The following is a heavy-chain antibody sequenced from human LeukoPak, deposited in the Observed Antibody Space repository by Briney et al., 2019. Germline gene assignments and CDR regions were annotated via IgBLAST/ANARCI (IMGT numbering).Heavy chain of an antibody. CDR3: TTDLTDVGIVRGSIEPFDY. Sequence: NPGGSLRLSCAASGFTFSSYWMSWVRQAPGKGLEWVGRIKSKTDGGTTDYAAPVKGRFTISRDDSKNTLYLQMNSLKTEDTAVYYCTTDLTDVGIVRGSIEPFDYWGQGTLVTVSS. D-gene: IGHD1-26*01. CDR1: GFTFSSYW. CDR2: IKSKTDGGTT. V-gene: IGHV3-15*01. J-gene: IGHJ4*02.